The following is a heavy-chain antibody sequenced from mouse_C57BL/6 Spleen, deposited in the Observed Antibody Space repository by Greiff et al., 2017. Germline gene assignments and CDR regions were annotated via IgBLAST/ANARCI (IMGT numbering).Heavy chain of an antibody. CDR2: LRSKSNNYAT. J-gene: IGHJ1*03. CDR1: GFSFNTYA. CDR3: VRQDYGYWYFDV. V-gene: IGHV10-1*01. Sequence: EVQLVESGGGLVQPKGSLILSCAASGFSFNTYAMYWVRQAPGTGLERVARLRSKSNNYATYYAASVKDRFTISRDDSESMLYLQMNNMETEDTAMYYGVRQDYGYWYFDVWGTGTTVTVSS. D-gene: IGHD1-1*01.